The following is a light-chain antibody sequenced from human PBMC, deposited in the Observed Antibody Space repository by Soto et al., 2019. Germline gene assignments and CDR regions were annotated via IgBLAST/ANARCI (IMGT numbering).Light chain of an antibody. Sequence: QSVLTQPPSVSGAPGQRVTISCTGSSSNIGTVYDVHWYQQLPGTAPKLLIYGNTNRPSGVPDRFSGSKSGTSASLAITGLQAEDAADYYCQSYDSSLSGSVFGGGTKLTVL. CDR2: GNT. V-gene: IGLV1-40*01. CDR1: SSNIGTVYD. J-gene: IGLJ3*02. CDR3: QSYDSSLSGSV.